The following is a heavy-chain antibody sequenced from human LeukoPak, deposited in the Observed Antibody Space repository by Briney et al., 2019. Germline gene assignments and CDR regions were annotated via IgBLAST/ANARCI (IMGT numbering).Heavy chain of an antibody. J-gene: IGHJ4*02. Sequence: SETLSLTCTVSGGSISSYYWSWIRQPPGKGLEWIGNIYYSGSTNYNPSLKSRVTISVDTSRNQFSLKLSSVTAADTAVYYCARGLWFGDENPPYFDYWGQGILVTVSS. D-gene: IGHD3-10*01. CDR3: ARGLWFGDENPPYFDY. CDR1: GGSISSYY. V-gene: IGHV4-59*08. CDR2: IYYSGST.